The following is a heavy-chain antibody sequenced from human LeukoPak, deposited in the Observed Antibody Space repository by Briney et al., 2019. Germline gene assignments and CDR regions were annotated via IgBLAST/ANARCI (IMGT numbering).Heavy chain of an antibody. Sequence: GGSLRLSCAASGFTFSNAWMSWVRQAPGKGLEWVGRIKSKTDGGTTDYAAPVKGRFTISRDDSKNTLYLQMNSLKTEDTAVYYCTNGHGYYYYYMDVWGKGTTVTVSS. CDR1: GFTFSNAW. CDR2: IKSKTDGGTT. V-gene: IGHV3-15*01. D-gene: IGHD5-24*01. CDR3: TNGHGYYYYYMDV. J-gene: IGHJ6*03.